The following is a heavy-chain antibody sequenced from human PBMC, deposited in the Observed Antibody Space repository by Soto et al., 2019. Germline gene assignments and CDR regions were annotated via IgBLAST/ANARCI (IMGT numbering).Heavy chain of an antibody. J-gene: IGHJ6*02. CDR1: GGSISSYY. CDR2: IYYSGST. D-gene: IGHD5-12*01. Sequence: PSETLSLTCTVSGGSISSYYWSWIRQPPGKGLEWIGYIYYSGSTNYNPSLKSRVTISVDTSKNQFSLKLSSVTAADTAVYHCASGYSGPGMDVWGQGTTVTVSS. V-gene: IGHV4-59*01. CDR3: ASGYSGPGMDV.